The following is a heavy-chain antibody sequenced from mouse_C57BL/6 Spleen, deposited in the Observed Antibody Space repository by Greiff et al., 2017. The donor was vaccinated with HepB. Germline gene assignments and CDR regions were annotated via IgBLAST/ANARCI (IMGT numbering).Heavy chain of an antibody. D-gene: IGHD1-1*01. Sequence: QVQLQQPGAELVKPGASVKLSCKASGYTFTSYWMQWVKQRPGKGLEWIGEIDPSDSYTNYNQKFKGKATLTVDTSSSTAYMQLSSLTSEDSAVYYCARALSTTVVAHFDYWGQGTTRTVSS. V-gene: IGHV1-50*01. CDR3: ARALSTTVVAHFDY. CDR2: IDPSDSYT. J-gene: IGHJ2*01. CDR1: GYTFTSYW.